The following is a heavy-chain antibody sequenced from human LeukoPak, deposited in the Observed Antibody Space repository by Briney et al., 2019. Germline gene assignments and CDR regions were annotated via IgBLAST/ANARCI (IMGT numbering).Heavy chain of an antibody. V-gene: IGHV1-69*13. CDR3: ARSRRVRYCSNISCYAGFFEY. CDR1: GYTFTSYG. D-gene: IGHD2-2*01. Sequence: ASVKVSCKASGYTFTSYGIIWVRQAPGQGLEWMGGIIPIFGKANYAQKFQGRVTITADESTSTAYMELSSLRSEDTAVYYCARSRRVRYCSNISCYAGFFEYWGQGTLVTVSS. CDR2: IIPIFGKA. J-gene: IGHJ4*02.